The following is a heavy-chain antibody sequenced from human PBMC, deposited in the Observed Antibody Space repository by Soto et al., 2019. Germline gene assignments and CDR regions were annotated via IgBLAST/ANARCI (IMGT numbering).Heavy chain of an antibody. J-gene: IGHJ4*02. CDR3: VKQEHGLDGVAFDY. Sequence: GGSLRLSCSASGFIFSESTIYWVRQVPGEGLEAISAVSTSGRSTYYADSVKDRFTISRDNSKNTLFLQMGSLRPEDTAIYYCVKQEHGLDGVAFDYWGQGTQVTVSS. D-gene: IGHD2-15*01. V-gene: IGHV3-64D*06. CDR2: VSTSGRST. CDR1: GFIFSEST.